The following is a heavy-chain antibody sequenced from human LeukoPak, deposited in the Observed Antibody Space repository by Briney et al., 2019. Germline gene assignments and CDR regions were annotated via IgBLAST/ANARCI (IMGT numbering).Heavy chain of an antibody. CDR1: GYTFTSYG. D-gene: IGHD3-3*01. J-gene: IGHJ5*02. V-gene: IGHV1-8*03. Sequence: ASVKVSCKASGYTFTSYGISWVRQAPGQGLEWMGWMNPNSGNTGYAQKFQGRVTITRNTSISTAYMELSSLRSEDTAVYYCARGPTLLYDFWSGYYNWFDPWGQGTLVTVSS. CDR3: ARGPTLLYDFWSGYYNWFDP. CDR2: MNPNSGNT.